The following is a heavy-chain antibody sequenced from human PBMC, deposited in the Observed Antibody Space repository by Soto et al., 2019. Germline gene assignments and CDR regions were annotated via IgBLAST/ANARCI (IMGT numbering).Heavy chain of an antibody. CDR3: AKDGPSAVAGYFDS. V-gene: IGHV3-23*01. Sequence: EVQLLESGGGLVQPGGSLRLSCATSGFTFTSYAMSWVRQSPGKGLVWVSGIGGGAGSPSYAESVKGRFTISRDKSNNILYLQMNSLRAEDTAVYFCAKDGPSAVAGYFDSWGQGTLVTVSS. J-gene: IGHJ4*02. CDR1: GFTFTSYA. CDR2: IGGGAGSP. D-gene: IGHD6-19*01.